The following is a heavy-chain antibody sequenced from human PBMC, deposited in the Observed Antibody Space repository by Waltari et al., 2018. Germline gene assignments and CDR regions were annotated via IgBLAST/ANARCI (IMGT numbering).Heavy chain of an antibody. Sequence: QVQLQQWGAGLLKPSETLSRTCAVYGGSFSGYYWRWIRRPPGKGMEWIGEINHSGSTNYNPSLKSRVTISVDTSKNQFSLKLSSVTAADTAVYYCASATYYDFWSGYYSLYYYGMDVWGQGTTVTVSS. CDR2: INHSGST. J-gene: IGHJ6*02. D-gene: IGHD3-3*01. CDR3: ASATYYDFWSGYYSLYYYGMDV. V-gene: IGHV4-34*01. CDR1: GGSFSGYY.